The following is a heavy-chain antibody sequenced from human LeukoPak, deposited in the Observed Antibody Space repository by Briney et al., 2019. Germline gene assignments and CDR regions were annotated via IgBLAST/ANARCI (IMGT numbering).Heavy chain of an antibody. V-gene: IGHV4-31*03. CDR1: GGSISSGGYY. CDR3: ASAYLGCLDY. D-gene: IGHD7-27*01. CDR2: IYYSGST. J-gene: IGHJ4*02. Sequence: SQTLSLTCTVSGGSISSGGYYWSWIRQPPGKGLEWIGYIYYSGSTYYNPSLESRVTISVDTSKNQFSLKLSSVPAAYTAVYYCASAYLGCLDYWGQGTLVTVSS.